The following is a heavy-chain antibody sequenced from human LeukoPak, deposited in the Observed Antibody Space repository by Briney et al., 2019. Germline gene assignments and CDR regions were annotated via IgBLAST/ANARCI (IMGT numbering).Heavy chain of an antibody. CDR3: ARGRNAKIN. V-gene: IGHV1-8*02. D-gene: IGHD1-14*01. J-gene: IGHJ4*02. CDR1: GYTFTSYD. CDR2: MNPNSGNT. Sequence: ASVKVSCKASGYTFTSYDINWVRQATGPGLEWMGWMNPNSGNTGYAQKFQGRVTMTRNTSISPSCMKLSSLRSEDTAVYYWARGRNAKINWGQGTLVTVSS.